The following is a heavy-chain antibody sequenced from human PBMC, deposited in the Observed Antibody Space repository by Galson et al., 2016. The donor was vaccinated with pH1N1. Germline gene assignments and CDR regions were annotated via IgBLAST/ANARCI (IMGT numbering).Heavy chain of an antibody. Sequence: SLRLSCAASGFTFSSFWMHWVRQAPGKGLVWVSHINTDGSTTDYADSVKGRFTISRDNVRNTLYLQMNSLRAEDTAVYYCTRDLGGEDYYNGMDVWGQGTTVTVSS. D-gene: IGHD3-10*01. V-gene: IGHV3-74*01. J-gene: IGHJ6*02. CDR2: INTDGSTT. CDR1: GFTFSSFW. CDR3: TRDLGGEDYYNGMDV.